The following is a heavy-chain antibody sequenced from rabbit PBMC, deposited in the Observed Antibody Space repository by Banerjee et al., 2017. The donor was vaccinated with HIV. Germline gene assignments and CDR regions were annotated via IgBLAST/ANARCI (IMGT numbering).Heavy chain of an antibody. CDR3: ARDWGAGYNGYGYGFNL. V-gene: IGHV1S40*01. D-gene: IGHD6-1*01. CDR1: GIDFSSYYY. CDR2: IYTGSSGRT. Sequence: QSLEESGGDLVKPGASLTLTCTASGIDFSSYYYMCWVRQAPGKGLEWIACIYTGSSGRTDYASWAKGRFTISKTSSTTVTLQMTSLTAADTATYFCARDWGAGYNGYGYGFNLWGQGTLVTVS. J-gene: IGHJ4*01.